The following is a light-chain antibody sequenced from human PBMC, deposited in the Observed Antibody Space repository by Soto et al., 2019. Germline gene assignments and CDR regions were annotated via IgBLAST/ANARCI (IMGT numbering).Light chain of an antibody. J-gene: IGKJ4*01. CDR3: LQDHEYLT. V-gene: IGKV1-6*01. Sequence: AIQMTQSPSSLSASVGDRVTITCRASQDVSNDLGWYQQKPGKAPNLLIYAASTLQSGVPSRFSGSGSGTDFTLTNSSLQHEDSASYYCLQDHEYLTFGGGTRVEIK. CDR1: QDVSND. CDR2: AAS.